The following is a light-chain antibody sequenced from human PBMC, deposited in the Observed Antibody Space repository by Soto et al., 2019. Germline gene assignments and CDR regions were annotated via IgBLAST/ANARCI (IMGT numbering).Light chain of an antibody. CDR2: EVS. V-gene: IGLV2-8*01. CDR3: SSYAGSNNFVV. J-gene: IGLJ2*01. CDR1: SSDVGGYNY. Sequence: ALTQPPSASGSPGQSVTISCTGTSSDVGGYNYVSWYQQHPGKAPKLMIYEVSKRPSGVPDRFSGSKSGNTASLTVSGLQAEDEADYYCSSYAGSNNFVVFGGGTKLTVL.